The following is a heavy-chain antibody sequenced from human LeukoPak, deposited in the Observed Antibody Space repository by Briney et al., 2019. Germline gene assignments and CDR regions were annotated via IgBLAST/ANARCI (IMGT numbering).Heavy chain of an antibody. J-gene: IGHJ5*02. CDR2: MSTSNGNT. V-gene: IGHV1-18*01. CDR1: GYTFSSYA. CDR3: AKDNPRVVGDTATFDP. D-gene: IGHD1-26*01. Sequence: ASVKVSCKASGYTFSSYAISWVRQAPGQGLEWMGWMSTSNGNTNYAQKLQGRVTMTTDTSTSTAYMEVRRLRSADTAAYYCAKDNPRVVGDTATFDPWGQGTLVTVSS.